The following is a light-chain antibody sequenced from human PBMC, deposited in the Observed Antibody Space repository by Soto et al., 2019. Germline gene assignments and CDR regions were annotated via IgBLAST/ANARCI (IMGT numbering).Light chain of an antibody. J-gene: IGKJ1*01. CDR1: QNVATN. V-gene: IGKV3-15*01. CDR3: QQYNNWPQT. Sequence: IVMPKSPATLSVSPGEGATLSCMASQNVATNLAWYQQRPGQAPRLLIYGASKRAIGLPARFSGSGSGTEFTLTITSLQSEDFAVYYCQQYNNWPQTFGQGTKVDIK. CDR2: GAS.